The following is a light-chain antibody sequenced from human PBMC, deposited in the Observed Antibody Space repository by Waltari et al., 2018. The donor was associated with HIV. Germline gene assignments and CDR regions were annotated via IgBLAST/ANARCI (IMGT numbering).Light chain of an antibody. J-gene: IGKJ1*01. CDR1: QSVSSY. CDR3: QQRSNSPRT. Sequence: ETVLTQSPATLSLSPGERATLSCRASQSVSSYLAWYQQKPGQAPRLLIYDASNRATGIPARFSGSGSGTDFTLTISSLEPEDFAVYYCQQRSNSPRTFGQGTKVEFK. V-gene: IGKV3-11*01. CDR2: DAS.